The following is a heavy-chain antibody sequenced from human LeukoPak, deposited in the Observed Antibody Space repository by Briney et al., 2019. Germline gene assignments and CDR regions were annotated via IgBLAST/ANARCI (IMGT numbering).Heavy chain of an antibody. CDR2: IIPIFGTA. Sequence: SVKVSCKASGGTFSSYAISWVRQAPGQGLEWMGGIIPIFGTANYAQKFQGRVTITADESTSTAYMELSSLRSEDTAVYYCASQYYYDSSGYPRRELGYYYYGMDVWGQGTTVTVSS. CDR3: ASQYYYDSSGYPRRELGYYYYGMDV. J-gene: IGHJ6*02. CDR1: GGTFSSYA. D-gene: IGHD3-22*01. V-gene: IGHV1-69*01.